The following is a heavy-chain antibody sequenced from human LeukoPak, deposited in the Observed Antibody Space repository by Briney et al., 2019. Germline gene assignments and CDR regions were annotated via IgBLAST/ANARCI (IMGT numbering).Heavy chain of an antibody. Sequence: SETLSLTCTVSGGSISSYYWSWIRQPPGKGLEWIGEINHSGSTNYNPSLKSRVTISVDTSKNQFSLKLSSVTAADTAVYYCAREITIFGVVMKPHFDYWGQGTLVTVSS. V-gene: IGHV4-34*01. CDR3: AREITIFGVVMKPHFDY. CDR2: INHSGST. CDR1: GGSISSYY. J-gene: IGHJ4*02. D-gene: IGHD3-3*01.